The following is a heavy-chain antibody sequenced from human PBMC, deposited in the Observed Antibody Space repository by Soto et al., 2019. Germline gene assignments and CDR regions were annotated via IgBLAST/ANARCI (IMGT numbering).Heavy chain of an antibody. D-gene: IGHD1-26*01. CDR1: GGTFSSYA. CDR3: ARGVGGRINRYSGSYFDY. CDR2: IIPIFGTA. Sequence: QVQLVQSGAEVKKPGSSVKVSCKASGGTFSSYAISWVRQAPGQGLEWMGGIIPIFGTANYAQKFQGRVTITADESTSTAYRELSSLRPEDTAVYSCARGVGGRINRYSGSYFDYWGQGTLVTVSS. V-gene: IGHV1-69*01. J-gene: IGHJ4*02.